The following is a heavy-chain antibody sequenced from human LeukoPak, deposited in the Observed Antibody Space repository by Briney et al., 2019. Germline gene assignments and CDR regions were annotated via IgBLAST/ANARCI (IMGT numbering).Heavy chain of an antibody. CDR2: INPNSGGT. Sequence: ASVKVSCKASGYTFTGYYMHWVRQAPGQGLEWVGWINPNSGGTNYAQKFQGRVTMTRDTSINTAYMELSRLRSDDTAVYYCARMYYYDSSGYAYWGQGTLVTVSS. CDR3: ARMYYYDSSGYAY. J-gene: IGHJ4*02. D-gene: IGHD3-22*01. CDR1: GYTFTGYY. V-gene: IGHV1-2*02.